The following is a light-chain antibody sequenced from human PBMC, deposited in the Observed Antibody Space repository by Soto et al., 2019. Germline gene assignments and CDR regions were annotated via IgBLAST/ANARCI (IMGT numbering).Light chain of an antibody. CDR3: QQYNNWPLT. CDR1: QSVSSN. Sequence: EIGMTQSAAAQSVSPGERATLSSRASQSVSSNLAWYKQKPGQAPRLLIYDASTRATVIPARFSGSGSGTEFTLTISSLQSEDFAVYYCQQYNNWPLTFGQGTRLEIK. V-gene: IGKV3-15*01. J-gene: IGKJ5*01. CDR2: DAS.